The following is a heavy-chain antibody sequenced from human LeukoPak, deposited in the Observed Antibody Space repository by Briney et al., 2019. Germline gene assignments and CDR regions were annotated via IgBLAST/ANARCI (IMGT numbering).Heavy chain of an antibody. CDR1: GGSISSGSYY. V-gene: IGHV4-61*02. CDR3: ARGGSEFGVVTLFDY. J-gene: IGHJ4*02. Sequence: SQTLSLTCTVSGGSISSGSYYWSWIRQPAGKGLEWIGRIYTSGSTNYNPSLKSRVTMSVDTSKNQFSLKLSSVTAADTAVYYCARGGSEFGVVTLFDYWGQGTLVTVSS. D-gene: IGHD3-3*01. CDR2: IYTSGST.